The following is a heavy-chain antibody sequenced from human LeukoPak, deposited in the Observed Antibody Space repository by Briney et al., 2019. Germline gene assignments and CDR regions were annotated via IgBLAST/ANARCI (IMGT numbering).Heavy chain of an antibody. Sequence: SETLSLTCTVSGGSISSSDYYWGWIRQPPGKGLEWIGSIYYSGSTNYNPSLKSRVTISVDTSKKQFSLKLSSVTAADTALYYCARVVASTSIDSWGQGILVTVSS. CDR3: ARVVASTSIDS. J-gene: IGHJ4*02. CDR2: IYYSGST. CDR1: GGSISSSDYY. V-gene: IGHV4-39*07. D-gene: IGHD2-15*01.